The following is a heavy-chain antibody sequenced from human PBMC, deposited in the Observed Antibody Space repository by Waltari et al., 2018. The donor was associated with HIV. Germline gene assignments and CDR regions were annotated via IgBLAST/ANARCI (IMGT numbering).Heavy chain of an antibody. CDR1: GFTFSGSA. J-gene: IGHJ4*02. CDR3: TTISLVATIYTDY. CDR2: IRSKANSYAT. Sequence: EVQLVESGGGLVQPGGSLKLSCAASGFTFSGSAMHWVRQASGKGLEWVGRIRSKANSYATAYAASVKGRFTISRDDSKNTAYLQMNSLKTEDTAVYYCTTISLVATIYTDYWGQGTLVTVSS. V-gene: IGHV3-73*02. D-gene: IGHD5-12*01.